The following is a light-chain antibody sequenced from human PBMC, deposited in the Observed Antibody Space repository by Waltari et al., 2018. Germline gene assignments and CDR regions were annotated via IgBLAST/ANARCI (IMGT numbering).Light chain of an antibody. CDR1: SFTIGGYY. Sequence: QTALTHPHSVSGTPGQSVTISCSGSSFTIGGYYVYLFQQLPGTAPKLLIYRNDERPSGVPDRISGSKSGTSASLAISGLRSEDEAHYYCAAWDDSLSASLFGGGTKLTVL. CDR3: AAWDDSLSASL. V-gene: IGLV1-47*01. CDR2: RND. J-gene: IGLJ3*02.